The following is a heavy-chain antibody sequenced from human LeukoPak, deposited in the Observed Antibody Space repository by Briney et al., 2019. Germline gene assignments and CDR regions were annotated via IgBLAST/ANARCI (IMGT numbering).Heavy chain of an antibody. CDR2: IIPIFGTA. D-gene: IGHD5-24*01. Sequence: ASVKVSCKASGGTFSSYAISWVRQAPGQGLEWMGGIIPIFGTANYAQKFQGRVTITAGESTSTAYMELSSLRSENTAVYYCAAHNDYYYYYGMDVWGQGTTVTVSS. J-gene: IGHJ6*02. CDR1: GGTFSSYA. V-gene: IGHV1-69*13. CDR3: AAHNDYYYYYGMDV.